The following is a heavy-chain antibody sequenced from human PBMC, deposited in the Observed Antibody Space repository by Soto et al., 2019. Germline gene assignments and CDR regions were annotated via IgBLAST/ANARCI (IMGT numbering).Heavy chain of an antibody. CDR3: ARHRSATTDYYYYYMDV. V-gene: IGHV5-51*01. Sequence: PGESLKISCKGSGYSFTSYWMGWVRQMPGKGLEWMGIIYPGDSDTRYSPSFQGQVTISADKSISTAYLQWSSLKASDTAMYYCARHRSATTDYYYYYMDVWGKGTTVTVSS. CDR1: GYSFTSYW. CDR2: IYPGDSDT. J-gene: IGHJ6*03. D-gene: IGHD5-12*01.